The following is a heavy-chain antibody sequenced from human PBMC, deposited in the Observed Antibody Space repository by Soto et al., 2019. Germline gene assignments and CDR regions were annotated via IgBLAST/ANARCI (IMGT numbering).Heavy chain of an antibody. V-gene: IGHV3-9*01. Sequence: EVQLVESGGGLVQPGRSLRLSCAASGFTFDDYAMHWVRQAPGKGLEWVSGISWNSGSIGYADSVKGRFTISRDNAKNSLYLQMNSLRAEDTALYYCAKDKPARDGSVAGLDYWGQGTLVTVSS. CDR3: AKDKPARDGSVAGLDY. J-gene: IGHJ4*02. D-gene: IGHD6-19*01. CDR1: GFTFDDYA. CDR2: ISWNSGSI.